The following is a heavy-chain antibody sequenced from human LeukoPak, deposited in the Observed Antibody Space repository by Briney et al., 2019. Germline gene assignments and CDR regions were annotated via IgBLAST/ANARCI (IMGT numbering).Heavy chain of an antibody. CDR1: GFTFDDYA. D-gene: IGHD2-2*01. Sequence: PGGSLRLSCAASGFTFDDYAMHWVRQAPGKGLEWVSGLNWNGNVIGYADSVKGRFTISRDTAKNSLYLQMNSLRPEDTAFYYCARSTAVTTGSDYWGQGTLVTVSS. V-gene: IGHV3-9*01. CDR2: LNWNGNVI. CDR3: ARSTAVTTGSDY. J-gene: IGHJ4*02.